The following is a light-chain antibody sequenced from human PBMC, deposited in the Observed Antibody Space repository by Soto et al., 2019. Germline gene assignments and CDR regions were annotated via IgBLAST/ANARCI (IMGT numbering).Light chain of an antibody. CDR2: DAS. J-gene: IGKJ1*01. Sequence: EIVLTQSPATLSLSPGERATLSCRASQSVSSYLAWYQQKPGQAPRLLIYDASNRATGIPARFSGSGSGTDFTLTISRLEPEDFAVYYCQQYGSSGTFGQGTKVEIK. CDR1: QSVSSY. V-gene: IGKV3-11*01. CDR3: QQYGSSGT.